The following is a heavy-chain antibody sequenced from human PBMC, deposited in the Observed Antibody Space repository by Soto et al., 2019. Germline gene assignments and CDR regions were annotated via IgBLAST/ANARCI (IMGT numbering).Heavy chain of an antibody. J-gene: IGHJ6*02. CDR3: AMVDVYVTPSPQDV. D-gene: IGHD3-16*01. CDR2: INTYNGNT. CDR1: GYSFTRYG. Sequence: QVQLVQSRAEVKNPGASVKVSCKASGYSFTRYGIAWARQAPGQGLEWMGGINTYNGNTNYAQNHQGRVTLATDTSTSTAYMELTSLRSNDTAIYYCAMVDVYVTPSPQDVWGQGTTVIVSS. V-gene: IGHV1-18*01.